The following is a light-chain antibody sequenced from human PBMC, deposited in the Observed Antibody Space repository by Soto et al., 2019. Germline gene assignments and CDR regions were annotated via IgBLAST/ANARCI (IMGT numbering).Light chain of an antibody. Sequence: EIVMTQSPATLSVSPGDRATLSCRASQSVTTSLAWFQQKPGQAPRLLIYGASARATGIPARFSGSGSGTEFTLTISSLQSEDFAHYYCQQYNDRPWTFGQGTKVEIK. V-gene: IGKV3-15*01. J-gene: IGKJ1*01. CDR1: QSVTTS. CDR2: GAS. CDR3: QQYNDRPWT.